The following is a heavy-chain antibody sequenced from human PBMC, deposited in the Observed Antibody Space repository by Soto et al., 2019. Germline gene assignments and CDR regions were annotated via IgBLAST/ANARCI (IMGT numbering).Heavy chain of an antibody. CDR2: ISYDGSNK. V-gene: IGHV3-30-3*01. CDR3: ARRYSYGMDV. CDR1: GFTFNNYA. J-gene: IGHJ6*02. D-gene: IGHD1-1*01. Sequence: GGSLRLSCAVSGFTFNNYAMHWVRQAPAKGLAWVAVISYDGSNKDYADSVKGRFTISRDNSKNTLYLQMNSLRAEDTAVYYCARRYSYGMDVWGQGTTVTVSS.